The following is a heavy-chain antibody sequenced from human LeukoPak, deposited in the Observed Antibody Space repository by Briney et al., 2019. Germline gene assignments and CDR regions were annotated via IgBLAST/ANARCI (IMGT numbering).Heavy chain of an antibody. J-gene: IGHJ4*02. D-gene: IGHD4-11*01. CDR2: IKQDGSEK. V-gene: IGHV3-7*04. CDR3: ARGFYSAFDY. CDR1: GFTFSGYW. Sequence: GGSLRLSCAASGFTFSGYWMSWVRQAPGKGLEWVANIKQDGSEKNYVDSVKGRFTISRDNAKNSLYLQMNSLRGEDTAVYYCARGFYSAFDYWGQGTLVTASS.